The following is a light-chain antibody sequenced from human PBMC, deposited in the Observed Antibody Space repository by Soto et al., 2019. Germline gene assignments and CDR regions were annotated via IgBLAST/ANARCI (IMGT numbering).Light chain of an antibody. CDR1: SSNIGSNT. CDR3: AAWDDSLSGVV. J-gene: IGLJ2*01. V-gene: IGLV1-44*01. CDR2: NND. Sequence: QSVLTQPPSASATPGQRVTISCSGSSSNIGSNTANWYQQLPGTAPKLLIYNNDYRPSGVPDRFSGSKSGTSAFLAISGLQSEDEADYYCAAWDDSLSGVVFGGGTQLTVL.